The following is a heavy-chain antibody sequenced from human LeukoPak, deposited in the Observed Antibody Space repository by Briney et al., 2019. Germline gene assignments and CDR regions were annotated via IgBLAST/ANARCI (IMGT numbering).Heavy chain of an antibody. Sequence: SETLSLTCTVSGYSISSGYYWGWIRQPPGKGLEWIGSIYHSGSTYYNPSLKSRVTISVDTSKNQFSLKLSSVTAADTAVYYCARGLRNSGYYNDYWGQGTLVTVSS. V-gene: IGHV4-38-2*02. J-gene: IGHJ4*02. CDR2: IYHSGST. CDR1: GYSISSGYY. CDR3: ARGLRNSGYYNDY. D-gene: IGHD3-22*01.